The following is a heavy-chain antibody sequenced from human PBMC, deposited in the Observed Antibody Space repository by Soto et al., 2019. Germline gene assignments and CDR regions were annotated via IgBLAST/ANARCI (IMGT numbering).Heavy chain of an antibody. D-gene: IGHD3-22*01. CDR3: AKADTIYYDSSGYYPFDY. CDR2: ISYDGSNK. J-gene: IGHJ4*02. Sequence: GGSLRLSCAASGFTFSSYAMHWVRQAPGKGLEWVAVISYDGSNKYYADSVKGRFTISRDNSKNTLYLQMNSLRAEDTAVYYCAKADTIYYDSSGYYPFDYWGQGTLVTVSS. V-gene: IGHV3-30-3*01. CDR1: GFTFSSYA.